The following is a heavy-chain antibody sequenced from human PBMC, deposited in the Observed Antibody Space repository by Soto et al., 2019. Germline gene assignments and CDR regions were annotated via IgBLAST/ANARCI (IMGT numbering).Heavy chain of an antibody. CDR2: ISGSGGST. J-gene: IGHJ4*02. D-gene: IGHD6-13*01. CDR1: GFTFSSYA. Sequence: EVQLLESGGGLVQPGGSLRLSCAASGFTFSSYAMSWVRQAPGKGLEWVSAISGSGGSTYYADSVKGRFTISRDNSKNTLYLHMNSLRAEDTAVYYCAKDPTPRIAAAGTLDYWGQGTLVTVSS. V-gene: IGHV3-23*01. CDR3: AKDPTPRIAAAGTLDY.